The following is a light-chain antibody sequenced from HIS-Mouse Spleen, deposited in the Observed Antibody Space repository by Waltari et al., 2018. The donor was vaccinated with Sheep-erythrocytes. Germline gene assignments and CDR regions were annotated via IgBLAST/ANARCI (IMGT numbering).Light chain of an antibody. CDR1: SSPVGSSHP. J-gene: IGLJ3*02. V-gene: IGLV2-23*01. CDR2: EGS. Sequence: QSALTQPASVSGSPGQSLTTSCTRTSSPVGSSHPASRDQQHPGKAPKLMIYEGSKRPSGVSNRFSGSKSGNTASLTISGLQAEDEADYYCCSYAGSSTPWVFGGGTKLTVL. CDR3: CSYAGSSTPWV.